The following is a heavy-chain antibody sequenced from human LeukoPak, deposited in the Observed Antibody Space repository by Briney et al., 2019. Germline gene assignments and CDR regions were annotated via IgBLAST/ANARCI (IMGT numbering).Heavy chain of an antibody. CDR3: ARRYYDFWSGYYPLDY. Sequence: ASVKVSFKASGYTFTSYDINWVRQATGQGLEWMGWTNPNSGNTGYAQKFQGRVTMTRNTSISTAYMELSSLRSEDTAVYYCARRYYDFWSGYYPLDYWGQGTLVTVSS. V-gene: IGHV1-8*01. CDR2: TNPNSGNT. D-gene: IGHD3-3*01. J-gene: IGHJ4*02. CDR1: GYTFTSYD.